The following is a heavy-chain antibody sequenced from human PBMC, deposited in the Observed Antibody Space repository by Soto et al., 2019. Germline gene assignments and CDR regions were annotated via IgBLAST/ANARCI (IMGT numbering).Heavy chain of an antibody. CDR2: ISYDGSNK. CDR3: ARDPDAGIAAAGTGLDY. Sequence: PGGSLRLSCAASGFTFSSYAMHWVRQAPGKGLAWVAVISYDGSNKYYADSVKGRFTISRDNSKNTLYLQMNSLRAEDTAVYYCARDPDAGIAAAGTGLDYWGQGTLVTVSS. D-gene: IGHD6-13*01. V-gene: IGHV3-30-3*01. CDR1: GFTFSSYA. J-gene: IGHJ4*02.